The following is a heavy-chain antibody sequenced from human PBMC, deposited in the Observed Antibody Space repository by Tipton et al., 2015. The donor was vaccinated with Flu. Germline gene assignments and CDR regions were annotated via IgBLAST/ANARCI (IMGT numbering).Heavy chain of an antibody. CDR3: ARARAPYYYYAMDV. V-gene: IGHV4-59*01. Sequence: TLSLTCTVSDDSITFYYWSWVRQPPGKGLEWIGYIYSSGSTNYNPSLRGRVTISVDTSKNQLSLRLSSMTAADTAVYYRARARAPYYYYAMDVWGQGTTVTVSS. CDR2: IYSSGST. J-gene: IGHJ6*02. D-gene: IGHD3-10*01. CDR1: DDSITFYY.